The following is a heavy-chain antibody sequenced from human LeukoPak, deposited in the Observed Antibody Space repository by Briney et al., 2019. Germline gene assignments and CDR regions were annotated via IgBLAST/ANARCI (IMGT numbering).Heavy chain of an antibody. J-gene: IGHJ4*02. CDR2: ISWNSGSI. CDR3: AKDIRAEYRYGLQSDY. D-gene: IGHD5-18*01. CDR1: GFTFDGYA. V-gene: IGHV3-9*03. Sequence: PGRSLRLSCAASGFTFDGYAMHWGRQAPGNGLERVSGISWNSGSIGYADSVKGRFTISRDNAKKSMYLQMNSLRAEDMALYYCAKDIRAEYRYGLQSDYWGQGTLVTVSS.